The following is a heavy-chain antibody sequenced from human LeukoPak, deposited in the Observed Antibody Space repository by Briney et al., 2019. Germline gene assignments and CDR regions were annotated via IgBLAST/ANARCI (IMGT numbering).Heavy chain of an antibody. Sequence: SETLSLTCAVSGGSISSGGYSWSWIRQPPGKGLEWIGYIYHSGSTCYNPSLKSRVTISVDRSKNQFSLKLSSVTAADTAVYYCARAYYYGMDVWGQGTTVTVSS. CDR3: ARAYYYGMDV. J-gene: IGHJ6*02. CDR2: IYHSGST. CDR1: GGSISSGGYS. V-gene: IGHV4-30-2*01.